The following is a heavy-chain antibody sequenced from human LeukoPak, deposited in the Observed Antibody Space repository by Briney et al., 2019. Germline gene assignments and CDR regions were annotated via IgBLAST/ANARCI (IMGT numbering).Heavy chain of an antibody. J-gene: IGHJ3*02. CDR3: ARDQNRGLWTGDMNAFDI. V-gene: IGHV6-1*01. CDR2: TYYRSKWYN. CDR1: GDSVSSNSAA. Sequence: SQTLSLTCAISGDSVSSNSAAWNWIRQSPSRGLEWLGRTYYRSKWYNEYAVSVKSRITINPDTSKNQFSLQLNSVTPEDTAVYYCARDQNRGLWTGDMNAFDIWGQGTMVTVSS. D-gene: IGHD3/OR15-3a*01.